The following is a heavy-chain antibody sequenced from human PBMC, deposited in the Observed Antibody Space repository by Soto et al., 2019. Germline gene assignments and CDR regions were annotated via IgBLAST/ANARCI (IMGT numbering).Heavy chain of an antibody. CDR1: GGSMKSGGYY. D-gene: IGHD3-10*01. CDR3: ARVSGFVIDY. CDR2: SFFSGNT. J-gene: IGHJ4*02. V-gene: IGHV4-31*03. Sequence: QVQLQESGPGLVKPSQTLSLSCNVSGGSMKSGGYYWSWLRQHPGKGLEWIGYSFFSGNTHYNPSLKSRVTISEDTSKNQFFLHMTSVTAADTAMYYCARVSGFVIDYWGQGILVTVSS.